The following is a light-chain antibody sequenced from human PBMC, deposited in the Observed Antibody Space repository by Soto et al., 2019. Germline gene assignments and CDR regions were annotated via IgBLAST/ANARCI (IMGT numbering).Light chain of an antibody. CDR3: QRYNGVPET. J-gene: IGKJ1*01. CDR1: QGIRNF. V-gene: IGKV1-27*01. Sequence: DIQMTQSPSSLSASVGDSXTITCRASQGIRNFLAWYQQKPGKVPKLLIYEASTLQSGVPSRFSGSGSGTDFTLTISSLQPEDVATYYCQRYNGVPETLGQGTKVEIK. CDR2: EAS.